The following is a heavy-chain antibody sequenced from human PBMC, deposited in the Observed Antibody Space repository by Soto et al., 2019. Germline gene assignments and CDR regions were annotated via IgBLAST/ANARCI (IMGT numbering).Heavy chain of an antibody. CDR2: TSYDGKSS. D-gene: IGHD6-25*01. CDR1: GFPFSNYG. J-gene: IGHJ6*02. V-gene: IGHV3-30*03. Sequence: QVQLVESGGGVVQPGRSLRLSCAASGFPFSNYGMHWVRLAPGKGLEWVAVTSYDGKSSYYADSVKGRFTISRDNSKTTLYLQMNSLRAEDTALYYCARERGPDAYSYYYAMDVWGQGTTVTVSS. CDR3: ARERGPDAYSYYYAMDV.